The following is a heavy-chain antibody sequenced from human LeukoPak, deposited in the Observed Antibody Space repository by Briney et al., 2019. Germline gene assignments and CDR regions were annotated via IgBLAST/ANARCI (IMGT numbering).Heavy chain of an antibody. CDR3: AIPRSYYDILTGYFDY. CDR2: ISGDGVSP. V-gene: IGHV3-23*01. Sequence: GGSLRLSCAASGFTFNNYALTWVRQTPGKGLECVSAISGDGVSPYYADSVRGRFTISRDNSKNTLYLQMNSLRVEDTAVYYCAIPRSYYDILTGYFDYWGQGTLVTVSS. CDR1: GFTFNNYA. D-gene: IGHD3-9*01. J-gene: IGHJ4*02.